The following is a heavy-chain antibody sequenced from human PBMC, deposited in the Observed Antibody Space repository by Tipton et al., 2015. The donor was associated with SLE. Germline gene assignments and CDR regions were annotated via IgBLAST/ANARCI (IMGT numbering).Heavy chain of an antibody. Sequence: TLSLTCAVSGYSISSGYYWGWIRQPPGKGLEWIGSIYYSGSTYYNPSLKSRVTISVDTSKNQFSLKLSSVTAADTAAYYCARGYGYQLLWHRVDYWGQGTLVTVSS. J-gene: IGHJ4*02. D-gene: IGHD2-2*01. CDR3: ARGYGYQLLWHRVDY. V-gene: IGHV4-38-2*01. CDR2: IYYSGST. CDR1: GYSISSGYY.